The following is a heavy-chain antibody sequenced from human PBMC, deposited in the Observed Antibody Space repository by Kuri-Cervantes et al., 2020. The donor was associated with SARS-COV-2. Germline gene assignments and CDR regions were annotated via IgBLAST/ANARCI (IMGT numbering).Heavy chain of an antibody. V-gene: IGHV4-39*07. CDR2: IYYSGST. CDR3: ARVRSLIVNNAFDI. Sequence: GSLRLSCAASGFTFSSYAMSWVRQAPGKGLEWIGSIYYSGSTYYNPSLKSRVTMSVDTSKNQFSLKLSSVTAADTAVYYCARVRSLIVNNAFDIWGQGTMVTVSS. D-gene: IGHD2-21*01. J-gene: IGHJ3*02. CDR1: GFTFSSYA.